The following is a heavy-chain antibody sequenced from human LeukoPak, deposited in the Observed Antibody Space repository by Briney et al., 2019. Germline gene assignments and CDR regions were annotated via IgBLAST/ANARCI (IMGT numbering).Heavy chain of an antibody. D-gene: IGHD1-26*01. CDR2: FHYSGST. J-gene: IGHJ5*02. CDR3: ARVYSGSYSGYFDP. V-gene: IGHV4-59*01. Sequence: SETLSLTCTASGGTFSSFSRRWIRQPPGKGLEWIGYFHYSGSTNYNPSLKSRVTISAVTSKNQFSLKLSSVTAADTAVYYCARVYSGSYSGYFDPWGQGTLVTVSS. CDR1: GGTFSSFS.